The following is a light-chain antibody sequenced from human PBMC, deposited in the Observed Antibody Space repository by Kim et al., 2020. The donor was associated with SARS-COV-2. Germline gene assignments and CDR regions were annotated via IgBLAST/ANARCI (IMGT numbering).Light chain of an antibody. J-gene: IGKJ1*01. V-gene: IGKV3-20*01. CDR2: TAS. CDR3: QQYSDPART. Sequence: PREKAPPSSRARPSVRSNYLARYQQRPGQAPPLLIYTASPRASGVPDRFTGGGSGTYFTLTISRLEPGDFAVYYCQQYSDPARTFGQGTKVGIK. CDR1: PSVRSNY.